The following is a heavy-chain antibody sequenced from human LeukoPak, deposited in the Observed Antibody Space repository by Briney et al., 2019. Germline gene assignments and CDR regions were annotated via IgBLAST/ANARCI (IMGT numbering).Heavy chain of an antibody. CDR2: IYYSGST. D-gene: IGHD6-25*01. Sequence: SETLSLTCTVSGGSISSSSYYWGWIRQPPGKGLEWIGSIYYSGSTNYNPSLKSRVTISVDTSKNQFSLKLSSVTAADTAVYYCARESIAAAGYWFDPWGQGTLVTVSS. CDR3: ARESIAAAGYWFDP. J-gene: IGHJ5*02. CDR1: GGSISSSSYY. V-gene: IGHV4-39*07.